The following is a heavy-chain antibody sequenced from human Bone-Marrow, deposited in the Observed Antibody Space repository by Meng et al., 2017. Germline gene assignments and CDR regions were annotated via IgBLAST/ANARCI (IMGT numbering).Heavy chain of an antibody. CDR2: INPNSGGT. J-gene: IGHJ4*02. D-gene: IGHD5-12*01. CDR1: GYTFTGYY. Sequence: QGEMGRPWGGVKKPGASVKVSSKASGYTFTGYYMHWVRQAPGQGLEWMGRINPNSGGTNYAQKFQGRVTMTRDTSISTAYMDLSGLRSDDTAVYFCARTEGLVGAISQTHYFDSWGQGALVTVSS. V-gene: IGHV1-2*06. CDR3: ARTEGLVGAISQTHYFDS.